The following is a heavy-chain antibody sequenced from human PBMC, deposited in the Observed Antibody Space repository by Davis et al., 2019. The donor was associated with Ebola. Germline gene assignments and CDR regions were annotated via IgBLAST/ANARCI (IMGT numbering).Heavy chain of an antibody. V-gene: IGHV3-23*01. Sequence: GESLKISCAASGFTFSSYAMSWVRQAPGKGLEWVSAISGSGGSTYYADSVKGRFTISRDNSKNTLYLQMNSLRAEDTAVYYCASLVCSSTSCHDYWGQGTLVTVSS. J-gene: IGHJ4*02. CDR1: GFTFSSYA. D-gene: IGHD2-2*01. CDR3: ASLVCSSTSCHDY. CDR2: ISGSGGST.